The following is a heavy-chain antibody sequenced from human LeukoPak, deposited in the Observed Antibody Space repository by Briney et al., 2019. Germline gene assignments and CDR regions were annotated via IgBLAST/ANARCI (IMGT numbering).Heavy chain of an antibody. CDR1: GYSFASYW. V-gene: IGHV5-10-1*01. CDR3: ARYTTGAFDY. Sequence: PGESLKISCKGSGYSFASYWITWVRQMPGKGLEWMGRIDPSDSYTNYSPSFQGHVTISADKSISTAYLQWSSLKASDTAMYYCARYTTGAFDYWGQGTLVTVSS. D-gene: IGHD1-1*01. CDR2: IDPSDSYT. J-gene: IGHJ4*02.